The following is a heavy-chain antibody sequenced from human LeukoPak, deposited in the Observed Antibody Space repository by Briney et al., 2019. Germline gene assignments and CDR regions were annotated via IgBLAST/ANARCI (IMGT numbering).Heavy chain of an antibody. Sequence: PSETLSLTCTVSGGSISSYYWSWIRQPPGKGLEWIGYIYYSGSTNYNPSLKSRVTISVDTSKNQFSLKLGSVTAADTAVYYCARDQEGYCSSASCPPHYYYYMDVWGKGTTVTVSS. CDR2: IYYSGST. V-gene: IGHV4-59*01. J-gene: IGHJ6*03. CDR1: GGSISSYY. D-gene: IGHD2-2*01. CDR3: ARDQEGYCSSASCPPHYYYYMDV.